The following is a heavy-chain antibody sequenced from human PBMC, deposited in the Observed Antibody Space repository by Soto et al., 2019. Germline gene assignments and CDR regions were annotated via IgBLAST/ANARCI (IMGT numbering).Heavy chain of an antibody. Sequence: GGSLRLSCVASGFVFSDSYMGWVRQAPGKGLQWISYISRSGSTIKYEDSVKGRFTIFRDNAKNSVNLQLDSLRAEDTAVYYCVLVDLFYACTGYCHFDYWRQGTQVTVSS. D-gene: IGHD3-9*01. V-gene: IGHV3-11*01. CDR1: GFVFSDSY. J-gene: IGHJ4*02. CDR2: ISRSGSTI. CDR3: VLVDLFYACTGYCHFDY.